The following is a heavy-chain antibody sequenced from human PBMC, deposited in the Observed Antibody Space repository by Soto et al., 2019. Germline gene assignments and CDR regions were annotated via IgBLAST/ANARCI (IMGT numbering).Heavy chain of an antibody. CDR3: ARDSPWIPYYHYGMDV. D-gene: IGHD5-18*01. Sequence: EVQLVESGGGLIQPGGSLRLSCAASGFSVSSNYMSWVRQAPGKGLEWVSVIYSGGNTHYADSVKGRFTISRDNSKNTLYLQMNSLRAEDTAVYYCARDSPWIPYYHYGMDVWGHGTTVTVSS. J-gene: IGHJ6*02. V-gene: IGHV3-53*01. CDR1: GFSVSSNY. CDR2: IYSGGNT.